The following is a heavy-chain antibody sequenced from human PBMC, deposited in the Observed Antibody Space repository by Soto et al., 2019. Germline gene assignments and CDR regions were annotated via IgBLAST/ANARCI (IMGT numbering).Heavy chain of an antibody. CDR1: GYTFTGYY. J-gene: IGHJ6*02. CDR3: ARTRRAYCSSTSCQRTYYYYYGMDV. Sequence: ASVKVSGKASGYTFTGYYMHWVRQAPGQGLELMGWINPNSGGTNYAQKFQGRVTMTRDTSISTAYMELSRLRSDDTAVYYCARTRRAYCSSTSCQRTYYYYYGMDVWGQGTRVTVSS. V-gene: IGHV1-2*02. D-gene: IGHD2-2*01. CDR2: INPNSGGT.